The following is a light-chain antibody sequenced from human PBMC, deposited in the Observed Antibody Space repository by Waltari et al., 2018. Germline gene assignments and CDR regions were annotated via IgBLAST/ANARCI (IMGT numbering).Light chain of an antibody. CDR2: EVS. V-gene: IGLV2-23*02. CDR3: CSYAGSGTLV. Sequence: QSALTQPASVSGSPGQSITISCTGTSSDVGSYNLVSWYHQHPGKAPKLMIYEVSERPSGVSNRFSGSKSGNTASLTISGLQAEDEADYYCCSYAGSGTLVFGGGTKLTVL. CDR1: SSDVGSYNL. J-gene: IGLJ3*02.